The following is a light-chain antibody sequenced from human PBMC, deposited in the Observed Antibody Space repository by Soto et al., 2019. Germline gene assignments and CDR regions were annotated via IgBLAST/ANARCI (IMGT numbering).Light chain of an antibody. J-gene: IGKJ4*01. CDR3: QQRSNWLLT. CDR1: QSVSSSY. CDR2: GAS. V-gene: IGKV3D-20*02. Sequence: EIVLTQSPGTLSLSPGERATLSCRASQSVSSSYLAWYQQKPGQPPRLLIYGASSRATGIPDRFSGSGSGTDFTLTISSLEPEDFAVYYCQQRSNWLLTFGGGTKVDIK.